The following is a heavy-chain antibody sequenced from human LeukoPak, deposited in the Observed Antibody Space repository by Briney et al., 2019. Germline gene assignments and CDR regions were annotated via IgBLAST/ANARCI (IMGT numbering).Heavy chain of an antibody. Sequence: SETLSLTCTVSGGSISSGGYYWSWIRQHPGEGLECIGYIYYSGSTNYNPSLKSRVTISIDTSKNQFSLKLSSVTAADTAVYYCARGPDYGDHTGPNWFDPWGQGTLVTVSS. J-gene: IGHJ5*02. CDR1: GGSISSGGYY. CDR3: ARGPDYGDHTGPNWFDP. V-gene: IGHV4-31*03. D-gene: IGHD4-17*01. CDR2: IYYSGST.